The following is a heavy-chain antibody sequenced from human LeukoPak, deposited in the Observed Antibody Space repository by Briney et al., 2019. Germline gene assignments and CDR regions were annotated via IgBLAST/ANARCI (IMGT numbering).Heavy chain of an antibody. J-gene: IGHJ5*02. V-gene: IGHV3-23*01. D-gene: IGHD4-17*01. CDR2: ISGSGGST. CDR1: GFTFSSYA. CDR3: AKDRRGYGDQGGWFDP. Sequence: GGSLRLSCAASGFTFSSYAMSWVRQAPGKGLEWVSAISGSGGSTYYADSVKGRFTISRDNSKNTLYLQMNSLRAEDTAVYYCAKDRRGYGDQGGWFDPWGQGTLVTVSS.